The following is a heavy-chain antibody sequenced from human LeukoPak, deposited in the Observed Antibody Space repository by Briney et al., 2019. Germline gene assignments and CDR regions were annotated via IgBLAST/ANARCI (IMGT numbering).Heavy chain of an antibody. Sequence: SETLSLTCTVSGGSISSSNYYWGWIRQPPGKGLECIGSVYYSGNTYYNPSLKSRVTISVDTSKNQFSLKLSSVTAADTAVYYCARCTVLLWSRANWFDPWGQGTLVTVSS. D-gene: IGHD3-10*01. CDR3: ARCTVLLWSRANWFDP. V-gene: IGHV4-39*07. CDR1: GGSISSSNYY. CDR2: VYYSGNT. J-gene: IGHJ5*02.